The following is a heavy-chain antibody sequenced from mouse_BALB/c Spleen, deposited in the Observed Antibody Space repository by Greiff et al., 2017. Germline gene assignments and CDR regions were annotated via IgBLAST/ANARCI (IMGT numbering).Heavy chain of an antibody. CDR2: INPDSSTI. Sequence: EVQGVESGGGLVQPGGSLKLSCAASGFDFSRYWMSWVRQAPGKGLEWIGEINPDSSTINYTPSLKDKFIISRDNAKNTLYLQMSKVRSEDTALYYCARPVYYGNYVGYFDVWGAGTTVTVSS. CDR1: GFDFSRYW. D-gene: IGHD2-1*01. V-gene: IGHV4-1*02. J-gene: IGHJ1*01. CDR3: ARPVYYGNYVGYFDV.